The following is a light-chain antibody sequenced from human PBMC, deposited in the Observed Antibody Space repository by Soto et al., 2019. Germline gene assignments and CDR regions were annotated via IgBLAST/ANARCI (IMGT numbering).Light chain of an antibody. J-gene: IGKJ5*01. CDR2: AES. Sequence: DIQLTQSPSFLSASVGDRVTITCRASQGISSYLAWYQQKPGKAPKFLIYAESTLQSGVPSRFSGSGSGTEFTLTISSLQPEDFATYQCQRLDNYPITFGQGTRLEIK. CDR3: QRLDNYPIT. V-gene: IGKV1-9*01. CDR1: QGISSY.